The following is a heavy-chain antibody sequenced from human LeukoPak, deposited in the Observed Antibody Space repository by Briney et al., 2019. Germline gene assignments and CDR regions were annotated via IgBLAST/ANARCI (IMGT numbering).Heavy chain of an antibody. Sequence: SVKVSCKASGGTFSSYAISWVRQAPGQGPEWMGGIIPIFGTANYAQKFQGRVTITADESTSTAYMELSSLRSEDTAVYYCARGRRVSSWFDPWGQGTLVTVSS. CDR1: GGTFSSYA. V-gene: IGHV1-69*13. CDR2: IIPIFGTA. J-gene: IGHJ5*02. CDR3: ARGRRVSSWFDP.